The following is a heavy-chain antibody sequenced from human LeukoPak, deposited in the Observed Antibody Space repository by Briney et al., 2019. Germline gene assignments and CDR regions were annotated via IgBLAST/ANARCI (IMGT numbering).Heavy chain of an antibody. J-gene: IGHJ4*02. CDR3: AREIPYCSSTSCPFRY. Sequence: GASVKVSCKASGYTFTSDYMHWVRQAPGQGLEWMGIINPSGGSTNYAQKFQGRVTMTRDTSTSTVYMELSSLRSEDTAVYYCAREIPYCSSTSCPFRYWGQGTLVTVSS. D-gene: IGHD2-2*01. V-gene: IGHV1-46*01. CDR2: INPSGGST. CDR1: GYTFTSDY.